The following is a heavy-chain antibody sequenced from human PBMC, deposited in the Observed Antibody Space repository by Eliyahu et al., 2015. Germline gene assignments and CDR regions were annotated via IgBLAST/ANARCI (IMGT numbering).Heavy chain of an antibody. J-gene: IGHJ3*02. D-gene: IGHD3-22*01. Sequence: QVQLVQSGAGVKKPGSSVKVSCKASGGPFSXXAISWVRQAPGQGLEWMGGIIPIFGTANYAQKFQGRVTITADESTSTAYMELSSLRSEDTAVYYCARPASSGSGYYYAFDIWGQGTMVTVSS. CDR1: GGPFSXXA. CDR3: ARPASSGSGYYYAFDI. V-gene: IGHV1-69*01. CDR2: IIPIFGTA.